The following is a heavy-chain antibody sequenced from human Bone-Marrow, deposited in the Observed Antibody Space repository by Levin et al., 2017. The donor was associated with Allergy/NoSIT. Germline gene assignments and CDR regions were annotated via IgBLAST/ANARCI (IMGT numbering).Heavy chain of an antibody. Sequence: SETLSLTCTVSGASISSNDYYWSWIRQPPGKGLEWIGYIYSSGNTHYNPSLKSRVTMSLDASKNQISLKLNSVTSADTAVYYCARDRDYYDSSGYDIVYYGMDVWGQGTTVTVSS. V-gene: IGHV4-30-4*01. J-gene: IGHJ6*02. D-gene: IGHD3-22*01. CDR3: ARDRDYYDSSGYDIVYYGMDV. CDR2: IYSSGNT. CDR1: GASISSNDYY.